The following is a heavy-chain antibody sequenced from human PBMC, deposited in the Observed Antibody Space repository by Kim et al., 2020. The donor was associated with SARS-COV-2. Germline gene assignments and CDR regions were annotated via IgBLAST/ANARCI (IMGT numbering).Heavy chain of an antibody. CDR1: GFTFSTYA. D-gene: IGHD4-4*01. J-gene: IGHJ4*02. CDR3: ARVGKEVFSNVDY. CDR2: ISDSGGST. Sequence: GGSLRLSCAASGFTFSTYAMHWVRQAPGKGLEHVSAISDSGGSTYYANSVKGRFTISRDNSKNTLYLQMSSLRAEDMAVYYCARVGKEVFSNVDYWVEG. V-gene: IGHV3-64*01.